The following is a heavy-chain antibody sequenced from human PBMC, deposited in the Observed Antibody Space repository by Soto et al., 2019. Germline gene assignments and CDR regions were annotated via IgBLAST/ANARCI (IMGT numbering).Heavy chain of an antibody. D-gene: IGHD7-27*01. CDR3: AKDVGMGRWGGIGWYFDL. Sequence: QVQLVESGGGVVQPGRSLRLSCAASGFTFSSYGMHWVRQAPGKGLEWVAVISYDGSNKYYADSVKGRFTISRDNSKNTLYLQMHSLRAEDTAMYYCAKDVGMGRWGGIGWYFDLWGRGTLVTVSS. J-gene: IGHJ2*01. V-gene: IGHV3-30*18. CDR1: GFTFSSYG. CDR2: ISYDGSNK.